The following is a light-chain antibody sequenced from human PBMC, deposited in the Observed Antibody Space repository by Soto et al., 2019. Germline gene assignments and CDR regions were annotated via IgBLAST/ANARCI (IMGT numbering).Light chain of an antibody. V-gene: IGLV1-40*01. CDR1: SSNIGAGYD. J-gene: IGLJ2*01. Sequence: QSVLTQPPSVSGAPGQRVTISCTGSSSNIGAGYDVHWYQQLPGTAPKLLIYGNSNRPSGVPDRFSGSKSGTSASLAITGLQAEDEAYYSGQSYDSSLSGVVFGGGTKLTVL. CDR2: GNS. CDR3: QSYDSSLSGVV.